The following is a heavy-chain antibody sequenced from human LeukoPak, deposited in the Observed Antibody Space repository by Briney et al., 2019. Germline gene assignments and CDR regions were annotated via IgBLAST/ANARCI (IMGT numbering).Heavy chain of an antibody. CDR1: GFTFSSYA. CDR3: AILTRRDGNNPFDY. D-gene: IGHD5-24*01. J-gene: IGHJ4*02. Sequence: GGSLRLSCAASGFTFSSYAMSWVRQAPGKGLEWVSGISGSGGSTYYADSVKDRFTISRDNPKNTLSLQVNSLRAEDTAVYYCAILTRRDGNNPFDYWGQGTLVTVSS. V-gene: IGHV3-23*01. CDR2: ISGSGGST.